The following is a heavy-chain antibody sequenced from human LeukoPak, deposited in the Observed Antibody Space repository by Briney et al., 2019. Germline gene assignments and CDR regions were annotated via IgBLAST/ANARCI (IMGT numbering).Heavy chain of an antibody. J-gene: IGHJ6*02. CDR1: GVSFSGYY. V-gene: IGHV4-34*01. CDR3: ARLHPTGSVYYYYYGMDV. Sequence: PSETLSLTCAVYGVSFSGYYWSWIRQPPGKGLEWIGEINHSGSTNYNPSLKSRVTISVDTSKNQFSLKLSSVTAADTAVYYCARLHPTGSVYYYYYGMDVWGQGTTVTVSS. CDR2: INHSGST. D-gene: IGHD3-9*01.